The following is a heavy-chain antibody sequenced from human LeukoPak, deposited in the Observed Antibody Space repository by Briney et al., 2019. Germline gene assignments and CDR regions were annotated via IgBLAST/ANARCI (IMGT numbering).Heavy chain of an antibody. CDR3: ATQSQLTATTSLDN. J-gene: IGHJ4*02. D-gene: IGHD4-17*01. Sequence: GGSLRLSCAASGFTFSIYAMYWVRQAPGKGLEYVSAISSNGASTYYADSVKGRFTISRDNSKNTVSLQMGNLRTEDTAVYYCATQSQLTATTSLDNWGQGTLVTVSS. V-gene: IGHV3-64*02. CDR2: ISSNGAST. CDR1: GFTFSIYA.